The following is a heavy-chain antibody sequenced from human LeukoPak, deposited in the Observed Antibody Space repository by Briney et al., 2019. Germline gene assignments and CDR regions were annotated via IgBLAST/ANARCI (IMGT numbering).Heavy chain of an antibody. CDR2: ISGSGEST. CDR3: AKARGYSSSSENNWFDP. Sequence: GGSLRLSCTASRFTFSSYAMNWVRQAPGKGLEWVSAISGSGESTYYADSVKGRFTISRENSKSTLYLQMNSLRAEDTALYYCAKARGYSSSSENNWFDPWGQGTLVTVSS. J-gene: IGHJ5*02. CDR1: RFTFSSYA. V-gene: IGHV3-23*01. D-gene: IGHD6-6*01.